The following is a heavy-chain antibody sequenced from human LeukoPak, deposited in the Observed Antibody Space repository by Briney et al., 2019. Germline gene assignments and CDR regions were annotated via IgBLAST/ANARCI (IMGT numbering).Heavy chain of an antibody. CDR3: ASPDPTNVEMATISDAFDI. D-gene: IGHD5-24*01. J-gene: IGHJ3*02. CDR1: GGTFSSYA. Sequence: SVKVSCRASGGTFSSYAISWVRQAPGQGLEWMGGIIPIFGTANYAQKFQGRVTITADESTSTAYMELSSLRSEDTAVYYCASPDPTNVEMATISDAFDIWGQGTMVTVSS. CDR2: IIPIFGTA. V-gene: IGHV1-69*01.